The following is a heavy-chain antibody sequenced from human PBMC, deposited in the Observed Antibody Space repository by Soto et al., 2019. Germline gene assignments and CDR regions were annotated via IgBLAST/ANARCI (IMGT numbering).Heavy chain of an antibody. CDR1: GGTFSTFG. J-gene: IGHJ4*02. V-gene: IGHV1-69*13. CDR3: AKSAPMDAGDKYYYDF. CDR2: IIPFFGTA. D-gene: IGHD4-17*01. Sequence: SVKVSCKASGGTFSTFGISWVRQAPGQGLEWMGGIIPFFGTARYSQKFEDRITITADESTNTVYMDLRSLTSEDTAIYYCAKSAPMDAGDKYYYDFWGQGALVTVSP.